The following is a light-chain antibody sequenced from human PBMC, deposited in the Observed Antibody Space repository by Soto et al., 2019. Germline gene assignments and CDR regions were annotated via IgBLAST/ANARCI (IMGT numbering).Light chain of an antibody. CDR3: QQYNDWPPT. J-gene: IGKJ1*01. Sequence: EVVLTQSPGTLSLSPGESATLSCRASQSVRSNLAWYQQKPGQAPRLLIYGASTRATGIPARFSGSGSGTEFTLSIGSLQSEDFAVYYCQQYNDWPPTFGQGTKVDIK. CDR1: QSVRSN. V-gene: IGKV3-15*01. CDR2: GAS.